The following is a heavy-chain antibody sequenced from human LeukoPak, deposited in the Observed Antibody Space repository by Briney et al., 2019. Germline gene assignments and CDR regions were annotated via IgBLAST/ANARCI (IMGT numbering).Heavy chain of an antibody. Sequence: EPGGSLRLSCSVSGIDFNHKSMNWVRQAPGKGLGWIAYMSSSSVTIYYADSVKGRFTISRDNAKNSLYLQMSSLSAEDTAVYYCARERVRSTILLPMDVWGKGATVTVSS. J-gene: IGHJ6*03. V-gene: IGHV3-48*04. CDR3: ARERVRSTILLPMDV. CDR1: GIDFNHKS. CDR2: MSSSSVTI. D-gene: IGHD5/OR15-5a*01.